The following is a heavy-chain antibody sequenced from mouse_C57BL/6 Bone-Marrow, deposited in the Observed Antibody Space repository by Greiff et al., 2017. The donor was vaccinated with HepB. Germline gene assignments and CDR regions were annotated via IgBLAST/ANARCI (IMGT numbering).Heavy chain of an antibody. CDR3: AITTVVAPCYAMDY. CDR1: GYTFTSYG. CDR2: IYTRSGNT. J-gene: IGHJ4*01. V-gene: IGHV1-81*01. Sequence: VKLMESGAELARPGASVKLSCKASGYTFTSYGISWVKQRTGQGLEWIGEIYTRSGNTYYNEKFKGKATLNADKSSSTAYMELRSLTSEDSAVYFCAITTVVAPCYAMDYWGQGTSVTVSS. D-gene: IGHD1-1*01.